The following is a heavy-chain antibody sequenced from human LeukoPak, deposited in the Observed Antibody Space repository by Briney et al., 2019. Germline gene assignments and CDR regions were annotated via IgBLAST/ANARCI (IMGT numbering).Heavy chain of an antibody. CDR1: GFTFSSYS. CDR2: ISSSSST. D-gene: IGHD2-2*01. CDR3: ARDPSPRTSYYYYYMDV. V-gene: IGHV3-21*01. J-gene: IGHJ6*03. Sequence: GGSLRLSCAASGFTFSSYSMSWVRQAPGKGLEWVSSISSSSSTNYADSVKGRFTISRDNAKNSLYLQMNSLRAEDTAVYYCARDPSPRTSYYYYYMDVWGKGTTVTVSS.